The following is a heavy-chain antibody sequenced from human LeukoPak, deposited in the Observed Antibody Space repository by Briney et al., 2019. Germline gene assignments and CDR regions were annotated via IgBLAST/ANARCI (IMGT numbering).Heavy chain of an antibody. Sequence: PSETLSLTCTVSGGSISTSSYYWGWIRQPPGKGLEWIGSIYYSGSTYYNPSLKSRVTISVDTSKNQFSLKLSSVTAADTAVYYCARAKQQLVRCDYWGQGTLVTVSS. J-gene: IGHJ4*02. V-gene: IGHV4-39*01. CDR1: GGSISTSSYY. CDR3: ARAKQQLVRCDY. CDR2: IYYSGST. D-gene: IGHD6-13*01.